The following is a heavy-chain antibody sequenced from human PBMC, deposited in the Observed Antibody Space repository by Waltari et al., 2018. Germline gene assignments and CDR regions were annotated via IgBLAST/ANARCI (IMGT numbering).Heavy chain of an antibody. J-gene: IGHJ5*02. D-gene: IGHD5-12*01. CDR2: IYYSGSI. Sequence: QLQLQESGPGLVKPSETLSLTCSVSGDSISSSRSYWGWIRQSPGKGLEWIGSIYYSGSIYYNPTLQSRVTISGDTSKNQFSLNLRSVTAADTAIYYCARHWKRNGYRFDPWGQGTRVNVSS. CDR1: GDSISSSRSY. V-gene: IGHV4-39*01. CDR3: ARHWKRNGYRFDP.